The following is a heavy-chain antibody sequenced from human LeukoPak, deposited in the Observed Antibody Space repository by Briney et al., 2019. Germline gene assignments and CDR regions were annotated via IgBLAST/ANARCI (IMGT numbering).Heavy chain of an antibody. D-gene: IGHD6-13*01. CDR2: MNPNSGNT. V-gene: IGHV1-8*01. Sequence: ASVKVSCKASGYTFTSYDINWVRQATGQGLEWMGWMNPNSGNTGYAQKFQGRVTMTRNTSISTAYMELSSLRSEDTAVYYCARASSSWYPYHFDYWGQGTLVTVSS. CDR3: ARASSSWYPYHFDY. J-gene: IGHJ4*02. CDR1: GYTFTSYD.